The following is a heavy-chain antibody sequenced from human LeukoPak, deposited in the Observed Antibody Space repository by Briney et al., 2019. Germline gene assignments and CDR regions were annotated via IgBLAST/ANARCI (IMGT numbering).Heavy chain of an antibody. CDR2: IYTSGST. CDR1: GGSISSGSYY. Sequence: SQTLSLTCTVSGGSISSGSYYWSWIRQPAGKGLEWIGRIYTSGSTNYNPSLRRRVTIYVDTSEHQFSLMLNSVTAADTAVYYCARQYYDILTGYYSFDYWGQGTLVSVSS. J-gene: IGHJ4*02. D-gene: IGHD3-9*01. V-gene: IGHV4-61*02. CDR3: ARQYYDILTGYYSFDY.